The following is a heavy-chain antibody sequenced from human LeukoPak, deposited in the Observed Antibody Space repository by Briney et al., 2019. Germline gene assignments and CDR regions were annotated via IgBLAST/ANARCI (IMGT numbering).Heavy chain of an antibody. CDR3: ARASGYGGAYFDY. CDR2: IYHSGST. D-gene: IGHD5-12*01. J-gene: IGHJ4*02. Sequence: PSETLSLTCAVSGGSISSGGYSWSWIRHPPGKGLEWIGYIYHSGSTYYNPSLKSRVTISVDRSKNQFSLKLSSVTAADTAVYYCARASGYGGAYFDYWGQGTLVTVSS. CDR1: GGSISSGGYS. V-gene: IGHV4-30-2*01.